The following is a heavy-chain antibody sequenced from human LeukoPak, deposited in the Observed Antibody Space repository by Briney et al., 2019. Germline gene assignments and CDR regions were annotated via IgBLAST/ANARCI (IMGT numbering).Heavy chain of an antibody. Sequence: GGSLRLSCAASGFTFSSYAMYWVRQAPGKGLEWVALISYDGSEQHYADSVKGRFTISRDSPKNTLYLQMNTLRPEDTAVYYCARERAGFYAEYWGQGTLVTVSS. CDR2: ISYDGSEQ. CDR3: ARERAGFYAEY. V-gene: IGHV3-30*04. D-gene: IGHD3-9*01. CDR1: GFTFSSYA. J-gene: IGHJ4*02.